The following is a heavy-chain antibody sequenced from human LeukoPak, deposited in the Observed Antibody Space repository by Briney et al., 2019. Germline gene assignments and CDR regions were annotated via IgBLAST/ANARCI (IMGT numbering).Heavy chain of an antibody. CDR1: GFTFSSYG. D-gene: IGHD6-19*01. CDR2: IFGSGGSA. J-gene: IGHJ4*02. Sequence: PGGSLRLSCAASGFTFSSYGMSWVRQAPGKGLEWVSSIFGSGGSAFYADSVKGRLTISRDNSKNTLYLQMNSLRAEDTAVYYCATLERGYAVAVDYWGQGTLVTVSS. V-gene: IGHV3-23*01. CDR3: ATLERGYAVAVDY.